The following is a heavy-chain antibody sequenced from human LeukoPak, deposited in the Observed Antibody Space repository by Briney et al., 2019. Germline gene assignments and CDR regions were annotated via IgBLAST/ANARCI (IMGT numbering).Heavy chain of an antibody. CDR2: ITPDGSST. Sequence: PGGSLRLSCAASGFSFSTYWMHWVRQVPGKGPEWVSHITPDGSSTNYVDSVKGRFTISRDNAKNTLYLQMNSLRAEDTAVYYCSSQISRGGNWGQGTLVTVSS. CDR3: SSQISRGGN. V-gene: IGHV3-74*01. J-gene: IGHJ4*02. CDR1: GFSFSTYW. D-gene: IGHD3-16*01.